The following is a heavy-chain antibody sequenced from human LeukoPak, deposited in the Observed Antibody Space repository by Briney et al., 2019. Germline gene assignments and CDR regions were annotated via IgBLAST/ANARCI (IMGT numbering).Heavy chain of an antibody. J-gene: IGHJ2*01. CDR2: ISSSSSII. CDR1: GFTFSSYG. V-gene: IGHV3-48*04. D-gene: IGHD3-22*01. CDR3: ARIPGPYYYDLSPHWYFDL. Sequence: GGSLRLSCAASGFTFSSYGMNWVRQAPGKGLEWVLYISSSSSIIYYEDSVKGRFTISRDNAKNSLYLQMYSLRAADTAVYYCARIPGPYYYDLSPHWYFDLWGRGTLVTVSS.